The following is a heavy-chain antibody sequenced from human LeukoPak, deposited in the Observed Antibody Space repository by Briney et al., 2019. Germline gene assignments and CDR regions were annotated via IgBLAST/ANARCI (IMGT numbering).Heavy chain of an antibody. J-gene: IGHJ4*02. CDR2: IYYSGST. CDR1: GGSISSDGYY. Sequence: SETLSLTCTVSGGSISSDGYYWGWIRQPPGKGLEWVGSIYYSGSTYYNPSLKSRVTISVDTSKNQFSLKLSSVTAADTAVYYCAVNGYDYYFDYWGQGTLVTVSS. V-gene: IGHV4-39*01. CDR3: AVNGYDYYFDY. D-gene: IGHD5-12*01.